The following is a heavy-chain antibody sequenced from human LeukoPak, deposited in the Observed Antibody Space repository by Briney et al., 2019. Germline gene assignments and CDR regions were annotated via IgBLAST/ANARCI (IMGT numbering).Heavy chain of an antibody. CDR3: ARDNYYDSGGYRYFDQ. J-gene: IGHJ4*02. D-gene: IGHD3-22*01. Sequence: GASVKVSCKASGGTFISYAISWVRQAPGQGLEWMGWINAYNGNTNYAQKFQGRVTMTTDTSTSTAHMELRSLRSDDTAVYYCARDNYYDSGGYRYFDQWGQGTLVTVSS. CDR1: GGTFISYA. CDR2: INAYNGNT. V-gene: IGHV1-18*01.